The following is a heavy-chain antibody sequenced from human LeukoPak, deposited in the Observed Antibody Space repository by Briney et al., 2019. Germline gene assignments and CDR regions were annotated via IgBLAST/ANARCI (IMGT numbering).Heavy chain of an antibody. V-gene: IGHV4-38-2*02. CDR1: GGSISSDF. CDR2: IYHGGST. D-gene: IGHD6-13*01. CDR3: ARSYSSSWYHNWFDP. Sequence: PSETLSLTCTVSGGSISSDFWGWIRQPPGKGLEWIARIYHGGSTYYNPSLESRVTMSEDTSKNQFSLKLSSVTAADTAVYYCARSYSSSWYHNWFDPWGQGTLVTVSS. J-gene: IGHJ5*02.